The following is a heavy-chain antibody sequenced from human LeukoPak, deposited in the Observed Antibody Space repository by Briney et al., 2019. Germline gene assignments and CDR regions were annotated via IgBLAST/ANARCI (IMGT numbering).Heavy chain of an antibody. CDR3: ARDHGATM. CDR1: GFTFSSYW. Sequence: GGSLRLSCAASGFTFSSYWVSWVRQAPGKGLEWVANIKQEGSEKYYVDSVKGRFTISRDNAKNSLYLQMTSLRAEDTAVYYCARDHGATMWGQGTLVTVSS. D-gene: IGHD1-26*01. V-gene: IGHV3-7*03. CDR2: IKQEGSEK. J-gene: IGHJ4*02.